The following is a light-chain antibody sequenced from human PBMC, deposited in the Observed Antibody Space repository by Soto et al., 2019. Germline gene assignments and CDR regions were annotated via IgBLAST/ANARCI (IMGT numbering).Light chain of an antibody. V-gene: IGLV1-51*01. CDR2: DNN. J-gene: IGLJ3*02. CDR3: GTWDGSLSAWV. CDR1: SSNIGNNY. Sequence: QSVLTQPPSVSAAPGQKVTISCSGSSSNIGNNYVSWYRQLPGTAPKLLIYDNNKRPSGIPDRFSGSKSGTSATLGITGLQTGDEADYYCGTWDGSLSAWVFGGGTQLTVL.